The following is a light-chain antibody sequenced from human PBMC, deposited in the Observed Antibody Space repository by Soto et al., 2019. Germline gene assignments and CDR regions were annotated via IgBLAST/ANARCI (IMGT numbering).Light chain of an antibody. CDR3: QQTFSSPCT. J-gene: IGKJ2*02. CDR2: APS. CDR1: QSISAY. V-gene: IGKV1-39*01. Sequence: DIQMTQSPSSLSASVGDIITITCRASQSISAYLNWYQHKPGKAPKLLIFAPSTLQTGFPSRFSGSGSGTHFALTISRLQPEDFATYYCQQTFSSPCTLAQGTKLEI.